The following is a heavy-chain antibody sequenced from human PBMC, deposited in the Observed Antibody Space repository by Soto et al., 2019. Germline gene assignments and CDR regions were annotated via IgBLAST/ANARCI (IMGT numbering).Heavy chain of an antibody. CDR3: ALGNVMDV. V-gene: IGHV1-69*12. CDR2: IMPIVGSP. Sequence: QVQLVQSGAEVKRPGSSVKVSCKASGGTFSSFAINWVRQAPGQGLEWMGGIMPIVGSPNYAQKFQGRVTITADETTSAAYMQLGGLRSEDTAVYYCALGNVMDVWGQGTTVTVSS. J-gene: IGHJ6*02. CDR1: GGTFSSFA. D-gene: IGHD7-27*01.